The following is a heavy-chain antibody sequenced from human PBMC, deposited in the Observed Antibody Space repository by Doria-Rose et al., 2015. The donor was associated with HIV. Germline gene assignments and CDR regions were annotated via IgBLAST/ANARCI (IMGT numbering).Heavy chain of an antibody. CDR3: AKSPIIGPKYYFYMDV. J-gene: IGHJ6*03. CDR2: LSWDSGAK. Sequence: VQLVQSGGGLVQPGRSLRLSCVGSGFSFKSYAMHWVRLAPGKGLEWVAGLSWDSGAKGNADSVEGRFTISRDNAMKSVYLEMRSLRPEDTAFYYCAKSPIIGPKYYFYMDVWGKGTSVTVSS. CDR1: GFSFKSYA. D-gene: IGHD3-3*01. V-gene: IGHV3-9*01.